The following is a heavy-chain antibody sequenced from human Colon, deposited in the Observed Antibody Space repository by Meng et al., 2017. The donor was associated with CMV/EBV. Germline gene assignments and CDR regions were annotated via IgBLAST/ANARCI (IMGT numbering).Heavy chain of an antibody. Sequence: ASVKVSCKASGYMFTTYDISWVRQAAGPGLEWMGWMNPDSGDTVYSQKFQGRVTMTRDTSVNTAHMELSGLRSDDTAVYYCARGGVVRRVGGGDYFFAMDVWGQGTTVTVSS. V-gene: IGHV1-8*01. CDR1: GYMFTTYD. D-gene: IGHD3-16*01. CDR3: ARGGVVRRVGGGDYFFAMDV. J-gene: IGHJ6*02. CDR2: MNPDSGDT.